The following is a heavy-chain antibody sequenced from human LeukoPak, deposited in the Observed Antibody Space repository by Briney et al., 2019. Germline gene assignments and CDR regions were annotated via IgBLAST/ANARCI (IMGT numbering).Heavy chain of an antibody. D-gene: IGHD3-22*01. CDR3: AKDRGYYDSGVRELDY. CDR1: GFTFSSYG. J-gene: IGHJ4*02. Sequence: GRSLRLSCAASGFTFSSYGMHWVRQAPGKGLEWVAVISYDGSNKYYADSVKGRFTISRDNSKNTLYLQMNSLRAEDTAVYYCAKDRGYYDSGVRELDYWGQGTLVTVSS. V-gene: IGHV3-30*18. CDR2: ISYDGSNK.